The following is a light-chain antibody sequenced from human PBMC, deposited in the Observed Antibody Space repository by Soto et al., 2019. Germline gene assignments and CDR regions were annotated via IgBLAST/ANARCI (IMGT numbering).Light chain of an antibody. CDR1: QNIGSN. J-gene: IGKJ1*01. CDR2: GAS. Sequence: EVVMTQSPATLSASPGERVILSCRASQNIGSNLAWYQQRPGQAPRLLMYGASTRDTGIPDRFSGSGSGTDFTLTINRLEPEDFAMYYCQQYGSSPGTFGQGTKVDIK. CDR3: QQYGSSPGT. V-gene: IGKV3-20*01.